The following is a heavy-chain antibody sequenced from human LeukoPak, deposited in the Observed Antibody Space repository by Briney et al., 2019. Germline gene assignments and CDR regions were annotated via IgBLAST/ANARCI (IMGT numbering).Heavy chain of an antibody. CDR2: ISSSSSYT. Sequence: GGSLRLSCAASGFTFSDYYMSWIRQAPGKGLEWVSYISSSSSYTNYADSVKGRFTISRDNAKNSLYLQMNSLRAEDMAVYYCARGRRYDILTGYDAFDIWGQGTMVTVSS. CDR3: ARGRRYDILTGYDAFDI. D-gene: IGHD3-9*01. V-gene: IGHV3-11*05. J-gene: IGHJ3*02. CDR1: GFTFSDYY.